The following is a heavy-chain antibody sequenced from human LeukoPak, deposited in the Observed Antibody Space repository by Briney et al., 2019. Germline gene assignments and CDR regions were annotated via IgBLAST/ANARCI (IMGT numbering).Heavy chain of an antibody. CDR3: ARVCWDYYDSSGYYEYYFDY. CDR1: GGSFSGYY. J-gene: IGHJ4*02. CDR2: INHSGST. D-gene: IGHD3-22*01. Sequence: PSETLSLTCAVYGGSFSGYYWSWIRQPPGKGLEWIGEINHSGSTNYNPSLKSRVTISVDTSKNQFSLKLSSVTAAGTAVYYCARVCWDYYDSSGYYEYYFDYWGQGTLVTVSS. V-gene: IGHV4-34*01.